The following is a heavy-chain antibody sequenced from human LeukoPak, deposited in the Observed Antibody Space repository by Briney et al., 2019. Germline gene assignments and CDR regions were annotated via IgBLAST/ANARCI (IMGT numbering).Heavy chain of an antibody. D-gene: IGHD3-22*01. V-gene: IGHV3-9*03. J-gene: IGHJ3*02. CDR2: ISWNSGSI. CDR3: AKDIFMDYYDSSGYYFGAFDI. CDR1: GFTFDDYA. Sequence: GGSLRLSCAASGFTFDDYAMHWARQAPGKGLEWVSGISWNSGSIDYADSVKGRFTISRDNAKNSLYLQMNSLRAEDMALYYCAKDIFMDYYDSSGYYFGAFDIWGQGTMVTVSS.